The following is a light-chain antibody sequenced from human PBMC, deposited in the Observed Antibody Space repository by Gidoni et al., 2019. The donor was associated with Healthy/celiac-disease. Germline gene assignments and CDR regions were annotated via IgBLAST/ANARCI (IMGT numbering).Light chain of an antibody. CDR2: GAS. Sequence: EIVMTQYPATLSVSPGERATLFCRASQSVSSNLAWYQQKPGQAPRLLLYGASTRATGIPARFSGSGSGTEFTLTISSLQSAAFAVYYCQQYSNWPRTFGQGTRVEIK. CDR3: QQYSNWPRT. CDR1: QSVSSN. V-gene: IGKV3-15*01. J-gene: IGKJ1*01.